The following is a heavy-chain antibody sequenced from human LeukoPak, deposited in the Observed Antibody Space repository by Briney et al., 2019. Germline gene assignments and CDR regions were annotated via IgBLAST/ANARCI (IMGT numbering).Heavy chain of an antibody. CDR3: ARTGFDS. J-gene: IGHJ4*02. V-gene: IGHV3-23*01. Sequence: GGSLRLSCAASGFTFSSYAMSWVRQAPGQGLDWVSVISDSDGSTYYADSVKGRFTISRDNAKNTLYLRMTSLRAEDAAVYYCARTGFDSWGQGTLVTVSS. D-gene: IGHD1-1*01. CDR2: ISDSDGST. CDR1: GFTFSSYA.